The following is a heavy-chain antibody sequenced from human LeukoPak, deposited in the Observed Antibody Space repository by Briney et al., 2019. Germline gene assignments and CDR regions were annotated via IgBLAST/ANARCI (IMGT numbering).Heavy chain of an antibody. CDR3: ARGTYTSSRFDP. CDR1: GGSISSGTYY. J-gene: IGHJ5*02. V-gene: IGHV4-39*01. D-gene: IGHD6-6*01. Sequence: PSESLSLTCTVSGGSISSGTYYWGWIRQPPGKGLEWIGSIYYSGSTYYTPSLKSRVTISVDTSRNQFSLKLSSVTAPDTAMYYCARGTYTSSRFDPWGQGTLVTVSS. CDR2: IYYSGST.